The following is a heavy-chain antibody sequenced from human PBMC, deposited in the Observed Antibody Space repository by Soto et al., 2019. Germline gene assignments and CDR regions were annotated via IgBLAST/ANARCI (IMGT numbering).Heavy chain of an antibody. CDR3: AKGGRITIFGMITN. Sequence: PGGSLRLSCAASGFTFNNYAASWVRQAPGRGLEWVSTISGSGDSTYYADSVADSVKGRFTISRDNSKNLLYLQTNSLRAEDTAVYYCAKGGRITIFGMITNWGQGTLVTVSS. D-gene: IGHD3-3*01. CDR2: ISGSGDST. J-gene: IGHJ4*02. V-gene: IGHV3-23*01. CDR1: GFTFNNYA.